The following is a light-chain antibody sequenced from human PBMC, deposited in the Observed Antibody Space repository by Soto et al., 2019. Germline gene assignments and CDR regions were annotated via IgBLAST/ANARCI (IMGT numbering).Light chain of an antibody. J-gene: IGLJ2*01. CDR3: QSYDSSLSAYVV. V-gene: IGLV1-40*01. CDR1: SSNIGAGYD. Sequence: QPVLTQPPSVSGAPGQRVTISCTGSSSNIGAGYDVHWYQQLPGTAPKLLMYGNSNRPSGVPDRFSGSKSGTSAYLAITGLQAEDEADYYCQSYDSSLSAYVVFGGGTKLTVL. CDR2: GNS.